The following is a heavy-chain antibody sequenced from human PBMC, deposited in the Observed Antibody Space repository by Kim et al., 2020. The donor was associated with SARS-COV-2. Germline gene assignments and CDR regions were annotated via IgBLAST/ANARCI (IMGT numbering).Heavy chain of an antibody. CDR1: GGSFSGYY. J-gene: IGHJ5*02. D-gene: IGHD6-13*01. V-gene: IGHV4-34*01. CDR3: ARGIPSDSSSWYGNWFDP. Sequence: SETLSLTCAVYGGSFSGYYWSWIRQPPGKGLEWIGEINHSGSTNYNPSLKSRVTISVDTSKNQFSLKLSSVTAADTAVYYCARGIPSDSSSWYGNWFDPWGQGTLVTVSS. CDR2: INHSGST.